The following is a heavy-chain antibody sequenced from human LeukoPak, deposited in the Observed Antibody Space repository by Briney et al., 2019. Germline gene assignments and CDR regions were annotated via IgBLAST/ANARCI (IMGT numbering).Heavy chain of an antibody. CDR3: AREVGDYGDYSGGMDV. CDR2: IYSGGST. J-gene: IGHJ6*02. Sequence: AGGSLRLSCAASGFTVSSNYMSWVRQAPGKGLEWVSVIYSGGSTYYADSVKGRFTISRHNSKNTLYLQMNSLRAEDTAVYYCAREVGDYGDYSGGMDVWGQGTTVTVSS. V-gene: IGHV3-53*04. CDR1: GFTVSSNY. D-gene: IGHD4-17*01.